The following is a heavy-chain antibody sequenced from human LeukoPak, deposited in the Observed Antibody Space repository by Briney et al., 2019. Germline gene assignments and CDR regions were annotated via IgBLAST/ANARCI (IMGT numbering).Heavy chain of an antibody. V-gene: IGHV4-30-4*01. D-gene: IGHD5-24*01. J-gene: IGHJ3*02. Sequence: SETLSLTCSVSGGSISSGDYYWRWIRKPPGKGLEWIGYIYYSGCTYYNPDLTSRVTISVDTSKNQSSLKLSSVTAADTAVHYCARDNSEMAANGHDAFDIWGQGTMVTVSS. CDR1: GGSISSGDYY. CDR3: ARDNSEMAANGHDAFDI. CDR2: IYYSGCT.